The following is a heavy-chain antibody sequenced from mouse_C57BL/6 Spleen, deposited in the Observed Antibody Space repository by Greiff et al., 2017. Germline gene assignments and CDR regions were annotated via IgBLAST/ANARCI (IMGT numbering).Heavy chain of an antibody. J-gene: IGHJ4*01. Sequence: QVQLQQPGAELVKPGASVKVSCKASGYTFTSYWMHWVKQRPGQGLEWIGRIHPSDNDTNYNQKFKGKATLTVDKSSSTAYMQLSSLTSEDSAVYYCAIEGSGYPYAMDYWGQGTSVTVSS. CDR1: GYTFTSYW. V-gene: IGHV1-74*01. CDR2: IHPSDNDT. D-gene: IGHD3-2*02. CDR3: AIEGSGYPYAMDY.